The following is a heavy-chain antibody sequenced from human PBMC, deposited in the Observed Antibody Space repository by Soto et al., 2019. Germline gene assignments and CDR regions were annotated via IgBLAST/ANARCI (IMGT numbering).Heavy chain of an antibody. Sequence: EVQLLESGGGLVQPGGSLRLSCAASGFTFSSYAMSWVHQAPGKGLEWVSAISGSGGSTYYADSVKGRFTISRDNSKNTLYLQMNSLRAEDTAVYYCAKDNYDYIWGSYRFYPWGQGTLVTVSS. D-gene: IGHD3-16*02. V-gene: IGHV3-23*01. CDR3: AKDNYDYIWGSYRFYP. CDR1: GFTFSSYA. J-gene: IGHJ5*02. CDR2: ISGSGGST.